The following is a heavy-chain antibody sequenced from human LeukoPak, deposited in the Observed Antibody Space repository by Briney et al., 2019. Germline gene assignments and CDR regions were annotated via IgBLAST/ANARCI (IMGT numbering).Heavy chain of an antibody. CDR1: GGTFSSYA. Sequence: SVKVSCKASGGTFSSYAISWVRQAPGQGLEWMGRIIPIFGTANYAQKFQGRVTITTDESTSTAYMELSSLRSEDTAVYYCARGNSIVGARWSYYYYYMDVWGKGTTVTVSS. J-gene: IGHJ6*03. CDR2: IIPIFGTA. CDR3: ARGNSIVGARWSYYYYYMDV. V-gene: IGHV1-69*05. D-gene: IGHD1-26*01.